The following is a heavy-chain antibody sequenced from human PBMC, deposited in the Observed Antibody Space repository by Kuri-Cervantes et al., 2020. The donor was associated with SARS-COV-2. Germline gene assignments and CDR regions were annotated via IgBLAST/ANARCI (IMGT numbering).Heavy chain of an antibody. CDR1: GFTSTSYW. CDR3: AREDVVPATLRGYYYNNGMDV. D-gene: IGHD2-15*01. J-gene: IGHJ6*02. Sequence: GESLKISCAASGFTSTSYWMSWVRQAPGKGLEWVANIKPDGSDKYYVDSVKGRFTISRDNAKNSLYLQMNSLRPEDTAVYYCAREDVVPATLRGYYYNNGMDVWGQGTTVTVSS. CDR2: IKPDGSDK. V-gene: IGHV3-7*04.